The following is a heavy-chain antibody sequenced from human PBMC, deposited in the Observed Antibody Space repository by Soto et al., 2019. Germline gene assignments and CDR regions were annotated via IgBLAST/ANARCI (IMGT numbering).Heavy chain of an antibody. CDR3: ARGTDDSSGSFKATLYYFDY. CDR2: IYYSGST. Sequence: SETLSLTCTVSGGSVSSGGYYWSWIRQHPGKGLEWIGYIYYSGSTYYNPSLKSRVTISVDTSKNQFSLKLSSVTAADTAVYYCARGTDDSSGSFKATLYYFDYWGQGTLVTVSS. CDR1: GGSVSSGGYY. V-gene: IGHV4-31*03. D-gene: IGHD3-22*01. J-gene: IGHJ4*02.